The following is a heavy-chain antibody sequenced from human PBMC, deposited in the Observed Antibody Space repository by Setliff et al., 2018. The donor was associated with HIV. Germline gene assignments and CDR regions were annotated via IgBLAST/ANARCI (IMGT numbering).Heavy chain of an antibody. J-gene: IGHJ4*02. D-gene: IGHD2-15*01. CDR1: GGSISSGSYY. Sequence: PSETLSLTCTVSGGSISSGSYYWSWIRQPAGKGLEWIGRIYSSGSTNYNPSLKSRVTMSVDTSKNQFSLRLSSVTAADTAVYFCARGGGVAVRTTGGTASFDYWGQGTLVTVSS. V-gene: IGHV4-61*02. CDR2: IYSSGST. CDR3: ARGGGVAVRTTGGTASFDY.